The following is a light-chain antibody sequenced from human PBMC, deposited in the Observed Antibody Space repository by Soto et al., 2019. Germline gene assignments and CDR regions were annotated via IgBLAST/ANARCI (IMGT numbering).Light chain of an antibody. J-gene: IGKJ4*01. CDR2: GVS. Sequence: VLTQAPDTLSVSPGETATLSCRASQSVAGNLAWYQQKPGQPPRLLIYGVSTRATGVPARFSGSGSETDFSLTISSLQIEDFALYYCQQSNNWPPLTFGGGTKVDIK. V-gene: IGKV3-15*01. CDR1: QSVAGN. CDR3: QQSNNWPPLT.